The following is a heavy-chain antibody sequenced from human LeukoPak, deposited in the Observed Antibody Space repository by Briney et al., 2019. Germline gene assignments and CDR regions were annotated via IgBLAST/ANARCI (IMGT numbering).Heavy chain of an antibody. J-gene: IGHJ4*02. D-gene: IGHD3-3*01. Sequence: PGGSLRLSCAASGFTFSSYAMHWVRQAPGKGLEWVAVISYDGSNKYYADSVKGRFTISRDNSKNTLYLQMNSLRAEDTAVYYCARDSISRRPPLKPFDYWGQGTLVTVSS. CDR3: ARDSISRRPPLKPFDY. CDR1: GFTFSSYA. V-gene: IGHV3-30-3*01. CDR2: ISYDGSNK.